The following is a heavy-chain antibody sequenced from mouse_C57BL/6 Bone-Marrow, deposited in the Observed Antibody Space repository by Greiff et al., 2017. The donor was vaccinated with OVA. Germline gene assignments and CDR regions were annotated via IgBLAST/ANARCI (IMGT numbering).Heavy chain of an antibody. Sequence: QVQLKQPGAELVKPGASVKLSCKASGYTFTSYWMQWVKQRPGQGLEWIGEIDPSDSYTNYNQKFKGKATLTVDTSSSTAYMQLSSLTSEDSAVYYCARSILMAGYFDVWGTGTTVTVSS. J-gene: IGHJ1*03. V-gene: IGHV1-50*01. CDR1: GYTFTSYW. CDR3: ARSILMAGYFDV. CDR2: IDPSDSYT.